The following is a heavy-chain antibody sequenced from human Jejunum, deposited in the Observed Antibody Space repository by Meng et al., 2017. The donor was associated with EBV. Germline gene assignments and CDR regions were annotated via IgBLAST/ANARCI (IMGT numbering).Heavy chain of an antibody. V-gene: IGHV3-72*01. Sequence: EAQLVESGGGLVQPGGALRLSCACSGFTFSDFYLDWVRQAPGKGLVWIGRIRNKANSYATHYAASVTGRFTVSRDDSKNSVYLQMNSLRTEDTAVYYCVRVRLGSSKYFDLWGRGTLGTVSS. J-gene: IGHJ2*01. CDR2: IRNKANSYAT. CDR1: GFTFSDFY. CDR3: VRVRLGSSKYFDL. D-gene: IGHD3-10*01.